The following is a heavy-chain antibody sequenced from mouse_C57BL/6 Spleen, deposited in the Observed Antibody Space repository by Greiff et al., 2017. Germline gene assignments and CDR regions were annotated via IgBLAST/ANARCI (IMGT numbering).Heavy chain of an antibody. D-gene: IGHD2-4*01. J-gene: IGHJ4*01. CDR3: AKSYDYDVNYYAMDY. CDR2: IWRGGST. Sequence: VQRVESGPGLVQPSQSLSITCTVSGFSLTSYGVHWVRQSPGKGLEWLGVIWRGGSTDYNAAFMSRLSITKDNSKSQVFFKMNSLQADDTAIYYCAKSYDYDVNYYAMDYWGQGTSVTVSS. CDR1: GFSLTSYG. V-gene: IGHV2-5*01.